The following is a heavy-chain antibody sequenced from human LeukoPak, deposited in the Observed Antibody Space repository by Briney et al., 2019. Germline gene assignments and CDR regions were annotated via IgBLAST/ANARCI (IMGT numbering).Heavy chain of an antibody. J-gene: IGHJ4*02. Sequence: KPSETLSLTCTDSGGSISSYYWSWIRQPPGKGLEWIGYMYYSGSTSYNPSLKSRVTISLDTSKNQFSLKLSSVTAADTAVYYCARGLEGLRPIDYWGQGTLVTVSS. D-gene: IGHD4-17*01. CDR3: ARGLEGLRPIDY. V-gene: IGHV4-59*08. CDR1: GGSISSYY. CDR2: MYYSGST.